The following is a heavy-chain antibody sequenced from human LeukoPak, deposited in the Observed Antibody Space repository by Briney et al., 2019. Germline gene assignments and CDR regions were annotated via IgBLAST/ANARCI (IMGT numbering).Heavy chain of an antibody. CDR3: AKWGDYDVLTGYYDSDH. CDR2: ISGRDDST. V-gene: IGHV3-23*01. Sequence: SGGSLRLSCAASGFSFSNYAMSWVRQVPGKGLEWVSAISGRDDSTYYADSVKGRFTISRDTSKNTLYLQMNSLRAEDTAVYYCAKWGDYDVLTGYYDSDHWGQGTLVTVSS. CDR1: GFSFSNYA. D-gene: IGHD3-9*01. J-gene: IGHJ5*02.